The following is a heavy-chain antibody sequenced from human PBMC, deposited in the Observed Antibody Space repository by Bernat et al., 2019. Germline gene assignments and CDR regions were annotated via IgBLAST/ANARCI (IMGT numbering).Heavy chain of an antibody. CDR2: ISSSSSSYI. D-gene: IGHD6-19*01. J-gene: IGHJ6*02. CDR1: GFTFSSYS. CDR3: ARALEVIAVAGLYYYYYGMDV. V-gene: IGHV3-21*01. Sequence: EVQLVESGGGLVKPGGSLRLSCAASGFTFSSYSMNWVRQAPGKGLEWVSSISSSSSSYIYYADSVKGRFTISRDNAKNSLYLQMNSLRAEDTAVYYCARALEVIAVAGLYYYYYGMDVWGQGTTVTVSS.